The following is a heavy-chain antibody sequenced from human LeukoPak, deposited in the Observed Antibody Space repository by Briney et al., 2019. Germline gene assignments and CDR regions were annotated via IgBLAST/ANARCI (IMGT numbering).Heavy chain of an antibody. J-gene: IGHJ4*02. Sequence: PSETLSLTCTVSGGSTSGRYWTWIRQPPGKGLEWIGYTHYDGRTNYNPSFKSRVIISLDTSNNQFSLNLKSVTAADTAAYYCARLVNYGYSDYWGQGTLVTVSS. CDR2: THYDGRT. CDR1: GGSTSGRY. CDR3: ARLVNYGYSDY. V-gene: IGHV4-59*11. D-gene: IGHD3-22*01.